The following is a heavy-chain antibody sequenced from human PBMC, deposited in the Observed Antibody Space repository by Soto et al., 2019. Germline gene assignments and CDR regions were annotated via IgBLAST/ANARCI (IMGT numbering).Heavy chain of an antibody. D-gene: IGHD2-15*01. Sequence: GGSPRLSCAASGFTFSGSAMHWFGQASGKGLEWVGRIRSKANSYATAYAASVKGRFTISRDDSKNTAYLQMNSLKTEDTAVYYCFSTVVVVAAKLFDYWGQGTLVTVSS. CDR2: IRSKANSYAT. V-gene: IGHV3-73*01. CDR3: FSTVVVVAAKLFDY. J-gene: IGHJ4*02. CDR1: GFTFSGSA.